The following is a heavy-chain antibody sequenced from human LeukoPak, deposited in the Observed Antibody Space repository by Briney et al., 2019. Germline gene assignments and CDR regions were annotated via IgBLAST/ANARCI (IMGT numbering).Heavy chain of an antibody. Sequence: ASVKVSCKASGYTFTGYYMHWVRQAPGQGLEWMGWINPNSGGTNYAQKFQGRVTMTRDTSISTAYMELSRLRSDDTAVYYCAKDRRGNWKYVGAFDIWGQGTMVTVSS. J-gene: IGHJ3*02. CDR3: AKDRRGNWKYVGAFDI. CDR2: INPNSGGT. V-gene: IGHV1-2*02. CDR1: GYTFTGYY. D-gene: IGHD1-20*01.